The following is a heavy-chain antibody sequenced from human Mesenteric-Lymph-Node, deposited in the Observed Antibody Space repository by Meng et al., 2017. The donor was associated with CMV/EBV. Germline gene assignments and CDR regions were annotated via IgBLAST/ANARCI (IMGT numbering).Heavy chain of an antibody. CDR1: GFTFSSYA. V-gene: IGHV3-23*01. CDR3: AKEGGVWFGELLPIDY. CDR2: ISGSGGST. D-gene: IGHD3-10*01. J-gene: IGHJ4*02. Sequence: GGSLRLSCAASGFTFSSYAMSWVRQAPGKGLEWVSAISGSGGSTYYADSVKGRFTISRDNSKNTLYLQMNSLRAEDTAVYYCAKEGGVWFGELLPIDYWGQGTLVTVSS.